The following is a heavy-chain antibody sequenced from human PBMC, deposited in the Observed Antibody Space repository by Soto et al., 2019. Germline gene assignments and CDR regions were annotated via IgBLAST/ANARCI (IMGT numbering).Heavy chain of an antibody. CDR2: IYPGDSDT. CDR1: RYSFTNYW. V-gene: IGHV5-51*01. D-gene: IGHD2-2*02. Sequence: GESLKISCEGSRYSFTNYWIGWVRQGPGKGLEWMGIIYPGDSDTRYSPSFQGQVTISADTSISTAYLQWSSLKASDTAMYYCERTARYCSSTSCYTGITYYYYYGMEVCRERHTDTAS. CDR3: ERTARYCSSTSCYTGITYYYYYGMEV. J-gene: IGHJ6*02.